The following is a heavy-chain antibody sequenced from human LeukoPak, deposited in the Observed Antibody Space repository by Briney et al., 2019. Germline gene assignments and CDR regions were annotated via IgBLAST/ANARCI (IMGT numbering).Heavy chain of an antibody. D-gene: IGHD3-3*01. CDR2: ISGSGGST. CDR1: GFTFSSYA. J-gene: IGHJ4*02. CDR3: ARARAIFGVPIGYFDY. Sequence: GGSLKLSCAASGFTFSSYAMSWVRQAPGKGLEWVSAISGSGGSTYYADSVKGRFTISRDNSKNTLYLQMNSLRAEDTAVYYCARARAIFGVPIGYFDYWGQGTLVTVSS. V-gene: IGHV3-23*01.